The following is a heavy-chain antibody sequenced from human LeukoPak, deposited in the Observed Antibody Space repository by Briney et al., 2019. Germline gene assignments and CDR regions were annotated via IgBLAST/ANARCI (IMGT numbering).Heavy chain of an antibody. CDR1: GGSISSSSYY. V-gene: IGHV4-39*02. D-gene: IGHD3-3*01. CDR3: ARDYDFWSGYSGY. CDR2: IYYSGST. Sequence: SETLXLTCTVSGGSISSSSYYWGWIRQPPGKGLEWIGSIYYSGSTYYNPSLKSRITISVDTSKNQFSLKLSSVTAADTAVYYCARDYDFWSGYSGYWGQGTLVTVSS. J-gene: IGHJ4*02.